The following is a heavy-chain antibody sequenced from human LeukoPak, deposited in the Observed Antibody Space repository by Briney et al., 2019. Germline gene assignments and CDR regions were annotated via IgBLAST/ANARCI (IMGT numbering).Heavy chain of an antibody. V-gene: IGHV1-8*02. D-gene: IGHD3-22*01. Sequence: GASVKVSCKASGYTFTGYYMHWVRQATGQGLEWMGWMNPNSGDTAYAQKFQGRVAMTRDTSISTAYMELSSLRSEDTAVYYCARGLGDYYDTSDYYYAVPAHWGQGTLVTVSS. CDR3: ARGLGDYYDTSDYYYAVPAH. J-gene: IGHJ4*02. CDR1: GYTFTGYY. CDR2: MNPNSGDT.